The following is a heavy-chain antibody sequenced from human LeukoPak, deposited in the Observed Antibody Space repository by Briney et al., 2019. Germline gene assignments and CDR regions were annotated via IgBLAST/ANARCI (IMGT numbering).Heavy chain of an antibody. CDR3: ARESEGDFWRGYGA. CDR2: IYSGGST. Sequence: PRGSLRLSCAASGFTVSSNYMSWVRQAPGKGLEWVSIIYSGGSTFYADSVKGRFTISRDNSKNTLYLQMNSLRAEDTAVYYCARESEGDFWRGYGAWGQGTLVTVSS. D-gene: IGHD3-3*01. J-gene: IGHJ5*02. CDR1: GFTVSSNY. V-gene: IGHV3-53*01.